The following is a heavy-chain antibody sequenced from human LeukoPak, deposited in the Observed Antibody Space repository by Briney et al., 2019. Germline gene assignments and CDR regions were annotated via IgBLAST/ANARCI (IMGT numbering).Heavy chain of an antibody. V-gene: IGHV1-18*01. CDR3: ARDQGYDSSGYPAFDY. D-gene: IGHD3-22*01. Sequence: ASVKVSCKASGYTFTSYGISWVRQAPGQGLEWMGWISAYNGNTNYAQKLQGGVTMTTDTSTSTAYMELRSLRSDDTAVYYCARDQGYDSSGYPAFDYWGQGTLVTVSS. CDR2: ISAYNGNT. J-gene: IGHJ4*02. CDR1: GYTFTSYG.